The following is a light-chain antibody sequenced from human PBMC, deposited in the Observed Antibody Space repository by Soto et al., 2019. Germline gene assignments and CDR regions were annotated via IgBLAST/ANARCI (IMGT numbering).Light chain of an antibody. CDR2: ESS. CDR3: QQYQSWPLT. J-gene: IGKJ4*01. CDR1: QSVYSN. Sequence: EIVMTQSPATLSLSPGERATLSCRASQSVYSNLAWYQQKPGQTPRLLIYESSTRATGIPARFSGGGSGTELPLTISSLQSEDFADYFCQQYQSWPLTFGGGTKVEIK. V-gene: IGKV3-15*01.